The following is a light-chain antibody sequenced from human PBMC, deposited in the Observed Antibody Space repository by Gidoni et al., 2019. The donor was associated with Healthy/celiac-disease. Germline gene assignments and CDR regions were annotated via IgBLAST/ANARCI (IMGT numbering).Light chain of an antibody. CDR1: QSVSSSY. CDR3: QQYGSSPWT. V-gene: IGKV3-20*01. J-gene: IGKJ1*01. Sequence: EIVSTQSPGTLSLSPGERATLSCRASQSVSSSYLAWYQQKPGQTPRLLIYGASSRATGIPDRFSGSGSGTDFTLTISRLEPEDFAVYYCQQYGSSPWTFGHXTKVEIK. CDR2: GAS.